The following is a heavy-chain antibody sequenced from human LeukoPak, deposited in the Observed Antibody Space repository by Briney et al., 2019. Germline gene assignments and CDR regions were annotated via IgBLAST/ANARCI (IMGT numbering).Heavy chain of an antibody. CDR2: IYSDGSST. CDR1: TFTFSNYW. V-gene: IGHV3-74*01. CDR3: ARGTSGRNYFFDY. D-gene: IGHD1-26*01. Sequence: GGSLRPSCAATTFTFSNYWMHWVRQAPGKGLVWVSHIYSDGSSTNYADSVKGRFTISRDNAKNTLYLQMNSLTAEDTAVYYCARGTSGRNYFFDYWGQGTLVSVSS. J-gene: IGHJ4*02.